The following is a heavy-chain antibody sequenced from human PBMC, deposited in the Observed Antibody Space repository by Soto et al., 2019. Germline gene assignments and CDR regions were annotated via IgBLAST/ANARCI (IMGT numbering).Heavy chain of an antibody. Sequence: PGGSLRLSCAASGLTVSTHLMSWVRQAPGKGLEWVANIKQDGSEKNYVDSVKGRFTISRDNAKNSLYLQMNTMRAEDTAVYYCERETSIAAPSWGQGTLVTVSS. CDR2: IKQDGSEK. V-gene: IGHV3-7*03. CDR1: GLTVSTHL. CDR3: ERETSIAAPS. D-gene: IGHD6-6*01. J-gene: IGHJ5*02.